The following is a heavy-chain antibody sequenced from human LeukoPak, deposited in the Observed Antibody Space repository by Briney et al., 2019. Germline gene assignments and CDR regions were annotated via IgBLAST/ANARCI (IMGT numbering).Heavy chain of an antibody. CDR2: INHSGST. D-gene: IGHD2-15*01. J-gene: IGHJ4*02. V-gene: IGHV4-34*01. CDR1: VGSPSGYN. CDR3: AREVGYCSGGSCYSYFDY. Sequence: SEAPSDTSVEPVGSPSGYNWCGIRQPPRKGLEWIGEINHSGSTNYNPSLESRVTISVDTSKNQFSLKLSSVTAADTAVYYCAREVGYCSGGSCYSYFDYWGQGTLVTVSS.